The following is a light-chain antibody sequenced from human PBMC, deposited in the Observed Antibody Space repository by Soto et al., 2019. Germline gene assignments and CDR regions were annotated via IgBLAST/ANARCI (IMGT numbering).Light chain of an antibody. CDR2: KAS. CDR1: QSITNW. J-gene: IGKJ1*01. CDR3: QHYNSYSEA. V-gene: IGKV1-5*03. Sequence: DIPMTQSPSTLSASVGDRVTITCRAGQSITNWLAWYQQKPGKAPKLLIYKASSLESGVPSRFSGSGSGTEFTLTVTSLQPDDFATYYCQHYNSYSEAFGQGTMVDI.